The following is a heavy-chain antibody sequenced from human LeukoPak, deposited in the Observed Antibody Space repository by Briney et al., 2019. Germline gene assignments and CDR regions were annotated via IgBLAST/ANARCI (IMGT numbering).Heavy chain of an antibody. Sequence: GGSLRLSCAASGFTFSSYVMSWVRQAPGKGLEWVSAISGSGSSTYYADSVKGRFTISRDNSKNTLYLQMNSLRAEDTAAYYCAKGPERRGYCSGGNCYSDYWGQGTLVTVSS. CDR2: ISGSGSST. J-gene: IGHJ4*02. V-gene: IGHV3-23*01. D-gene: IGHD2-15*01. CDR1: GFTFSSYV. CDR3: AKGPERRGYCSGGNCYSDY.